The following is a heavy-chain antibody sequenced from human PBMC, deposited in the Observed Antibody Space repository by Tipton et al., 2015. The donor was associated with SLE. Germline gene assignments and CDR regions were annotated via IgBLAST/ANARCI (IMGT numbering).Heavy chain of an antibody. Sequence: LRLSCAVYGGSFSGYYWSWIRQPAGKGLEWIGRIYTSGSTNYNPSLKSRVTISVDTSKNQFSLKLSSVTAADTAVYYCARLGVAEGIWGQGTMVTVSS. CDR2: IYTSGST. CDR1: GGSFSGYY. V-gene: IGHV4-59*10. J-gene: IGHJ3*02. D-gene: IGHD3-10*01. CDR3: ARLGVAEGI.